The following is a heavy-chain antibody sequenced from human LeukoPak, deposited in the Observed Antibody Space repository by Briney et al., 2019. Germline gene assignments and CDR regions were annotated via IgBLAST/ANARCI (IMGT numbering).Heavy chain of an antibody. V-gene: IGHV4-39*07. Sequence: PSETLSLTCTVSGGSISSSSYYWGWIRQPPGKGLEWIGSIYYSGSTNYNPSLKSRVTMSVDTSKNQFSLKLSSVTAADTAVYYCARDSITIFGVVKDEGYMDVWGKGTTVTVSS. D-gene: IGHD3-3*01. CDR3: ARDSITIFGVVKDEGYMDV. CDR1: GGSISSSSYY. J-gene: IGHJ6*03. CDR2: IYYSGST.